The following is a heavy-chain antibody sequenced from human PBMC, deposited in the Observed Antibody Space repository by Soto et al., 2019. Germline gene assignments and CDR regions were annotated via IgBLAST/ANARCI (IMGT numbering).Heavy chain of an antibody. V-gene: IGHV3-23*01. D-gene: IGHD3-16*01. CDR3: AKDLTWGYEARPDAFDI. J-gene: IGHJ3*02. CDR2: ISGSGGST. Sequence: GGSLRLSCAASGFTFSSYAMSWVRQAPGKGLEWVSAISGSGGSTYYADSVKGRFTISRDNSKNTLYLQMNSLRAEDTAVYYCAKDLTWGYEARPDAFDICGQGTMVTVSS. CDR1: GFTFSSYA.